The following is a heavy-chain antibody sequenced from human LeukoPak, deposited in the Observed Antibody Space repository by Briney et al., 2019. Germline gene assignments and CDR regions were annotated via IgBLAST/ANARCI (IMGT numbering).Heavy chain of an antibody. Sequence: GGSLRLSCAASGFTFSSYSMNWVRQAPGKGLEWVSCICSSGGTIYYADSVKGRFTISRNNAKNSLYLQMIILIAEDTAFYYRAKVPYRRADNSYFDRWGRASLVTVCS. V-gene: IGHV3-48*01. J-gene: IGHJ2*01. D-gene: IGHD1-14*01. CDR2: ICSSGGTI. CDR1: GFTFSSYS. CDR3: AKVPYRRADNSYFDR.